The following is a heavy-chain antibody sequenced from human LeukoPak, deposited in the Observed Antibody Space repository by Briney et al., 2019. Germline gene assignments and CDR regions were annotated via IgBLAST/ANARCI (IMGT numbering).Heavy chain of an antibody. J-gene: IGHJ6*03. CDR1: GFTFSSYW. CDR2: IKRDGSEK. D-gene: IGHD6-19*01. CDR3: ARDAGNSSGWYGLWRSDYYMDV. Sequence: GGSLRLSCAASGFTFSSYWMTWVRQAPGKGLEWVANIKRDGSEKNHLDSRFTISRDNAKNSLYLQMNSLRAEDTAVYYCARDAGNSSGWYGLWRSDYYMDVWGKGTTVTVSS. V-gene: IGHV3-7*01.